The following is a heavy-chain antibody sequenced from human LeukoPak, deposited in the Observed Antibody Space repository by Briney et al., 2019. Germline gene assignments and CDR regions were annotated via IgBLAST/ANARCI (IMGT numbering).Heavy chain of an antibody. CDR2: ISGSGDRT. V-gene: IGHV3-23*01. Sequence: PGGSLRLSCAASGFTFSSYDMSWVRQAPGKGLEWVSSISGSGDRTIYADSVRGRLTISRDNSKSTLYPQMSSLRAEDTAVYYCAKVPQPDYYFDYWGQGFLVTVSS. J-gene: IGHJ4*02. CDR1: GFTFSSYD. CDR3: AKVPQPDYYFDY.